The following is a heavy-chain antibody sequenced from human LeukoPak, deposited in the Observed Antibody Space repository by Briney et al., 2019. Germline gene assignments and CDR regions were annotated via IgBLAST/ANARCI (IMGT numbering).Heavy chain of an antibody. J-gene: IGHJ4*02. V-gene: IGHV4-59*01. CDR3: ARMRRGSSYPYHFDY. CDR2: IYYSGGT. Sequence: SETLSLTCTVSGGSISSYYWSWIRQPPGKALEWIGYIYYSGGTNYNPSLRSRVTISVDTSKNQFSLRLNSVTAADTALYYCARMRRGSSYPYHFDYWGQGILVTVSS. D-gene: IGHD6-13*01. CDR1: GGSISSYY.